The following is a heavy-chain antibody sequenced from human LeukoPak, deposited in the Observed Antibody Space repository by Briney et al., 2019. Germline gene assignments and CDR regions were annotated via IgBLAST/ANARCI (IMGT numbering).Heavy chain of an antibody. J-gene: IGHJ5*02. D-gene: IGHD3-10*01. V-gene: IGHV4-34*01. CDR3: AASGGPINWFDP. CDR2: ITHNGYT. Sequence: SETLSLTCAVYGGSFSGYYWGWIRQPPGKGLQWIGEITHNGYTNYNPALKSRVTISIDTSKNESSLKVSSVTAADMAIYYCAASGGPINWFDPWGQGTLVTVSS. CDR1: GGSFSGYY.